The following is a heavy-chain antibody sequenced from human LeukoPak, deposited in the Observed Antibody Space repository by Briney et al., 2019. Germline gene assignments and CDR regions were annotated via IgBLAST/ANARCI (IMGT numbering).Heavy chain of an antibody. D-gene: IGHD2-8*01. CDR1: GFTFSSYW. CDR2: IKQDGSEK. CDR3: ARTSSSETRSGVYWYFDL. Sequence: GGSLRLSCAASGFTFSSYWMSWVRQAPGKGLEWVANIKQDGSEKYYVDSVKGRFTISRDNAKSSLFLLSNSLRAEDTAVYFCARTSSSETRSGVYWYFDLWGRGSLVTVSS. J-gene: IGHJ2*01. V-gene: IGHV3-7*03.